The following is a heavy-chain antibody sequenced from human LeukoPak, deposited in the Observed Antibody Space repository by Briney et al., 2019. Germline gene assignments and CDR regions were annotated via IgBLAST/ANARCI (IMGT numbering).Heavy chain of an antibody. CDR3: AKDSSGWRVEYFQH. CDR1: GLNVSSKY. CDR2: IYSGGTT. D-gene: IGHD6-19*01. J-gene: IGHJ1*01. Sequence: QPGGSLRLSCAASGLNVSSKYMSWVRQAPGKGLEWVSVIYSGGTTYYADSVKGRFTISRDNSKNTLYLQMNSLRAEDTAVYYCAKDSSGWRVEYFQHWGQGTLVTVSS. V-gene: IGHV3-53*05.